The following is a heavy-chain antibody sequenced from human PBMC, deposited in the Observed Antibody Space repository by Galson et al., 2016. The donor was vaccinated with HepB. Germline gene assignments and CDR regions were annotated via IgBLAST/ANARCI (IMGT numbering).Heavy chain of an antibody. Sequence: SLRLSCAASGFTFADYAVTWFRQAPGKGLEWVGFSRSKAYGGTTKYAASVKDRFTMSRDDSKSIAYLQMNRLETGDTAIYYCTRNIAATSIGWFDPWGQGTLVTVSS. V-gene: IGHV3-49*03. CDR3: TRNIAATSIGWFDP. CDR1: GFTFADYA. D-gene: IGHD6-13*01. J-gene: IGHJ5*02. CDR2: SRSKAYGGTT.